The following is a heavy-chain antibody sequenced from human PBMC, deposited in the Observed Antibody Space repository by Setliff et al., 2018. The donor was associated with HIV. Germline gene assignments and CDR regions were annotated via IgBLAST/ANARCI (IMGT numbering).Heavy chain of an antibody. D-gene: IGHD1-26*01. J-gene: IGHJ6*03. Sequence: NPSETLSLTCTVSGGSISSSSYYWGWIRQPPGKGLEWIGSIYYSGSTYYNPSLKSRVTISVDTSKNQFSLKLSSVTAADTAVYYCARSVGATGFYYYYYYMDVWGKGTTVTVSS. CDR2: IYYSGST. CDR1: GGSISSSSYY. CDR3: ARSVGATGFYYYYYYMDV. V-gene: IGHV4-39*07.